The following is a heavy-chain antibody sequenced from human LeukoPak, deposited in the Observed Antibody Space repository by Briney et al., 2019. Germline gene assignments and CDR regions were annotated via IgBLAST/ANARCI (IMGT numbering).Heavy chain of an antibody. Sequence: PGGSLRLSCAASGFTFSNYEMTWIRQAPGKGLEWLSYISSGGTTINYADSVRGRFTISRDDAKNSLYLQMNSLRAEDTAVYYCARVTYFFWGPDYWGQGTLVTVSS. CDR3: ARVTYFFWGPDY. D-gene: IGHD3-16*01. V-gene: IGHV3-48*03. J-gene: IGHJ4*02. CDR2: ISSGGTTI. CDR1: GFTFSNYE.